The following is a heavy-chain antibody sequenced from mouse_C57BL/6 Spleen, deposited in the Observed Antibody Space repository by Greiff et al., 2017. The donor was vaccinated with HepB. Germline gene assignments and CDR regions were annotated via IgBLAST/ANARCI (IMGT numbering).Heavy chain of an antibody. CDR1: GYTFTEYT. D-gene: IGHD1-1*01. CDR2: FYPGSGSI. V-gene: IGHV1-62-2*01. Sequence: QVQLKESGAELVKPGASVKLSCKASGYTFTEYTIHWVKQRSGQGLEWIGWFYPGSGSIKYNEKFKDKATLTADKSSSTVYMELSRLTSEDSAVYFCARPLVITTVVPYAMDYWGQGTSVTVSS. CDR3: ARPLVITTVVPYAMDY. J-gene: IGHJ4*01.